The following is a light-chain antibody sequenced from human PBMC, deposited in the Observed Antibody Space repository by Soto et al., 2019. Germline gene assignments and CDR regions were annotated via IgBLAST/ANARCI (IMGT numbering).Light chain of an antibody. J-gene: IGLJ3*02. CDR2: VNT. CDR1: SSNIRADFG. V-gene: IGLV1-40*01. Sequence: QSVLTQPPSVSGAPGQTITISCTGSSSNIRADFGVHWYQQLPGAAPKLVIFVNTNRPSGVPDRFSGSKSGTSASLAITGLHAEDEADSYCQSYDRSLSGWVFGTGTKVTVL. CDR3: QSYDRSLSGWV.